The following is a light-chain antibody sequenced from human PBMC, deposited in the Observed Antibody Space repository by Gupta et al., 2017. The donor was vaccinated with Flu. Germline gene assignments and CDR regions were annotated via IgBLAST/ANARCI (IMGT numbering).Light chain of an antibody. CDR2: GAS. CDR3: QQYAGSPPRT. Sequence: ENVLTQSPGTLSLSPGERATLSCRASQSVSSNYLAWYQQKPGQAPRLLIYGASSRATGIPDRFSGSGSGTDFTLTISRLEPEDFAVYYCQQYAGSPPRTFGQGTKVEIK. J-gene: IGKJ1*01. CDR1: QSVSSNY. V-gene: IGKV3-20*01.